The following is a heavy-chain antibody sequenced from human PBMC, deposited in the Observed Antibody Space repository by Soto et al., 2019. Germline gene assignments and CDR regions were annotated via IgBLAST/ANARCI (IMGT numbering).Heavy chain of an antibody. CDR3: TRDAPGYYAVYNWFDP. V-gene: IGHV4-59*12. J-gene: IGHJ5*02. Sequence: SETLSLTCTVSGGSISTDYWSWIRQSPGKGLEWIGFIYYGGSTNYNPSLKSRVTISVDTPKNQFSLKLNGLKTEDTAVYYCTRDAPGYYAVYNWFDPWGQGTLVTVSS. CDR2: IYYGGST. CDR1: GGSISTDY. D-gene: IGHD3-22*01.